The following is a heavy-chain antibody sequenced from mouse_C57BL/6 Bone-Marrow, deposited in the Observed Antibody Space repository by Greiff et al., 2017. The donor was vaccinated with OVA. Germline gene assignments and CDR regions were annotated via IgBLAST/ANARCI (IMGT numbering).Heavy chain of an antibody. CDR1: GYTFTSYW. D-gene: IGHD2-4*01. V-gene: IGHV1-55*01. Sequence: VQLQQPGAELVKPGASVKMSCKASGYTFTSYWITWVKQRPGQGLEWIGDIYPGSGSTNYNEKFKSKATLTVDTSSSTAYMQLSSLTSEDSAVYYCARGAFYYDRLFDYWGQGTTLTVSS. CDR3: ARGAFYYDRLFDY. CDR2: IYPGSGST. J-gene: IGHJ2*01.